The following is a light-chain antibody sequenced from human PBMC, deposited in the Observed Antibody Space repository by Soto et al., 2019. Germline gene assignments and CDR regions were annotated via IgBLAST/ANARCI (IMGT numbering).Light chain of an antibody. CDR1: QSISNY. CDR2: AAS. J-gene: IGKJ1*01. CDR3: QQSYSPLWT. V-gene: IGKV1-39*01. Sequence: DIQMTQSPSSLSASVGDRVTITCRASQSISNYLNWYQHKAGKAPKVLIYAASSLQRGVPSRFSGSGSGTDFTLIISSLQPEDFATYYCQQSYSPLWTFGQETKVDMK.